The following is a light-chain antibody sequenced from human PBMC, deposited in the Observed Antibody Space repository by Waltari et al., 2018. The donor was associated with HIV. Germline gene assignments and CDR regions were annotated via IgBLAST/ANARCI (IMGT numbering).Light chain of an antibody. CDR2: EVT. V-gene: IGLV2-8*01. CDR3: SSYAAMNNFYVL. CDR1: SSDFGIFNY. J-gene: IGLJ2*01. Sequence: QSALTHPPTVSGSPGQSVTLHRTVTSSDFGIFNYVALHQQCPGKAPKLVIFEVTKRPSGVPDRFSGSKSGNTASLTVSGLQPEDEGDYYCSSYAAMNNFYVLFGGGTKLTVL.